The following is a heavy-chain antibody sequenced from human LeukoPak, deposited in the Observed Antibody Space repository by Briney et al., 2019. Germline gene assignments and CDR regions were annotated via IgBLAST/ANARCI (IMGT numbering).Heavy chain of an antibody. CDR2: INHSGST. Sequence: PSETLSLTCAVYGGSFSGYYWSWIRQSPGMGLEWIGEINHSGSTNYSPSLKSRVTISVDTSKNQFSLKLTSVTAADTAVYFCGRVRTSGALVAILWGQGTLVTVSS. CDR1: GGSFSGYY. V-gene: IGHV4-34*01. J-gene: IGHJ4*02. CDR3: GRVRTSGALVAIL. D-gene: IGHD1-26*01.